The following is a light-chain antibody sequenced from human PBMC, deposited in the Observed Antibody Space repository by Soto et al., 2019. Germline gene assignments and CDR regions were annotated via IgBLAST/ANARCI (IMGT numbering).Light chain of an antibody. Sequence: EVVLTQSPVTLSLSPGERATLSCRASQGVGSYVAWYQHKPGHLPRLLIYDTSNRAAGVPVRFSGSGSETDFTLTIHGLETDDFAVYYCQQRSTWPALTFGGGTKVEV. J-gene: IGKJ4*01. V-gene: IGKV3-11*01. CDR1: QGVGSY. CDR2: DTS. CDR3: QQRSTWPALT.